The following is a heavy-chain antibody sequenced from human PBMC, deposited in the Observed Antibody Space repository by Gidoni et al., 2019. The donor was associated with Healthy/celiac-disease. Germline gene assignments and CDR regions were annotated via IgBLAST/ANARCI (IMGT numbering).Heavy chain of an antibody. CDR2: INPNSGGT. Sequence: QVQLVQSGAEVKKPGASVKVSCKASGYTFTGYYMHWVRQAPGQGLEWTGWINPNSGGTNYAQKVQGKVTITRETAISTAYMELSKLRSDDTAVYYCARWGYSSSSLDYWGQGTLVTVSS. V-gene: IGHV1-2*02. CDR1: GYTFTGYY. D-gene: IGHD6-6*01. CDR3: ARWGYSSSSLDY. J-gene: IGHJ4*02.